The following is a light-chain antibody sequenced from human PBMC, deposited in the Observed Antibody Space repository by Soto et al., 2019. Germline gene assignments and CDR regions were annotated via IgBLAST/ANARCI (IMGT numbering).Light chain of an antibody. V-gene: IGKV1-12*01. Sequence: DIQMTQSPSSVSSSVGDTVTITCRESHSIGTWLAWYQQKPGTVPKLLIYAASSLQSGVPSRFSGSGAGTEFTLTITSLQPEDFGTYYCQQGDSFPITFGQGTRLDIK. J-gene: IGKJ5*01. CDR1: HSIGTW. CDR3: QQGDSFPIT. CDR2: AAS.